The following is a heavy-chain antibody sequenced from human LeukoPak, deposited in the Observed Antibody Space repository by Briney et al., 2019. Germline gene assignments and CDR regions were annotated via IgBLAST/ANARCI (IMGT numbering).Heavy chain of an antibody. CDR1: GLTLSGYW. J-gene: IGHJ4*02. CDR2: INGVASST. CDR3: ARARGNTYGYFEY. V-gene: IGHV3-74*01. Sequence: GGSLRLSCAASGLTLSGYWMHWVGQAPGKGLVWVARINGVASSTSYADSVKGRFTISRDNAKSTLYLQMNSLRVEDTAVYYCARARGNTYGYFEYWGQGTLVTVSS. D-gene: IGHD5-18*01.